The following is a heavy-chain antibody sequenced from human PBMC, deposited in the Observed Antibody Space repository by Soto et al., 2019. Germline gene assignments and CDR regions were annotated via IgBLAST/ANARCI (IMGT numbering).Heavy chain of an antibody. CDR3: AGLLEIRNYFYHNGMSL. J-gene: IGHJ6*01. D-gene: IGHD1-26*01. Sequence: GGSLRLSCAASGFAFSDYWMHWVRQAPGKGLVWVSRINTDASSTTYADSVKGRFTISRDNAKNTVYLQMNSLRVDDTAVYYCAGLLEIRNYFYHNGMSLWGQGPTVTVSA. V-gene: IGHV3-74*03. CDR1: GFAFSDYW. CDR2: INTDASST.